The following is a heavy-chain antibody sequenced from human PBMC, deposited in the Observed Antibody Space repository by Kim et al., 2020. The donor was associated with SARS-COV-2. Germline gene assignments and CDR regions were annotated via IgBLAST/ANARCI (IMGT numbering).Heavy chain of an antibody. Sequence: SETLSLTCSVSGGSISSYYWSWMRQAPGKGLEWIGFFYDSGNTNYNPSLKSRVTMSVDTSNNQFSLNLTSVTAADTAVYYCATYNSFYYYNWGQGTLVTV. CDR3: ATYNSFYYYN. CDR2: FYDSGNT. J-gene: IGHJ4*02. D-gene: IGHD3-22*01. V-gene: IGHV4-59*13. CDR1: GGSISSYY.